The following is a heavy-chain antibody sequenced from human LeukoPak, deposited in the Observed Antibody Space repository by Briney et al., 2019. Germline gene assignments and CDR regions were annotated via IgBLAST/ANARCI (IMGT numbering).Heavy chain of an antibody. CDR2: IYYSGST. D-gene: IGHD1-26*01. CDR1: GGSISNYY. Sequence: SETLSLTCTVSGGSISNYYWSWIRQPPGKGLNWIGNIYYSGSTNYNPSLRSRVTISVDTSKNQFSLKLTSVTAADTAVYYCARGSGSYLDYWGQGTLVTVSS. V-gene: IGHV4-59*01. CDR3: ARGSGSYLDY. J-gene: IGHJ4*02.